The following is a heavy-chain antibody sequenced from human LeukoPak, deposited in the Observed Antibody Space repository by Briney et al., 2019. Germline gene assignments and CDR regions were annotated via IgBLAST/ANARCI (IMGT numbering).Heavy chain of an antibody. CDR1: GFTFSSYG. Sequence: GRSLRLSCAASGFTFSSYGMHWVRQAPGKGLEWVAVIWYDGSNKYYADSVKGRFTISRDNSKNTLYLQMNSLRAEDTAVYYCARKRVAAGKDFDYWGQGTLVTVSS. V-gene: IGHV3-33*01. D-gene: IGHD6-13*01. CDR3: ARKRVAAGKDFDY. CDR2: IWYDGSNK. J-gene: IGHJ4*02.